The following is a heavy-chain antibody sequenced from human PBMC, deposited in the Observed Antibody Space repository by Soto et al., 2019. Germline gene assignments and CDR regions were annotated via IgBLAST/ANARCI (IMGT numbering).Heavy chain of an antibody. V-gene: IGHV4-59*01. CDR2: IYYSGST. J-gene: IGHJ6*03. Sequence: SETLSLTCTVSGGSISSYYWSWIRQPPGKGLEWIGYIYYSGSTNYNPSLKSRVTISVDTSKNQFSLKLSSVTAADTAVYYCARALAVIVVVPAAMEISYYYYMDVWGKGTTVTVSS. CDR3: ARALAVIVVVPAAMEISYYYYMDV. D-gene: IGHD2-2*01. CDR1: GGSISSYY.